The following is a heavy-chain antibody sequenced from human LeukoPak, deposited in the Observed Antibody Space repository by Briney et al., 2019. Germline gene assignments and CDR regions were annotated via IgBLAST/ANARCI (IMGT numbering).Heavy chain of an antibody. CDR1: GFTFSSYA. D-gene: IGHD5-18*01. Sequence: GGSLRLSCAASGFTFSSYAMSGVRQAPGKGGEWVSAIRGRGGSTYYPDSVKGRFTISRANSKNTMYLKMNSLRAEDRAVYYCARRVDTAMVEFDYWGQGTLVTVSS. CDR3: ARRVDTAMVEFDY. CDR2: IRGRGGST. J-gene: IGHJ4*02. V-gene: IGHV3-23*01.